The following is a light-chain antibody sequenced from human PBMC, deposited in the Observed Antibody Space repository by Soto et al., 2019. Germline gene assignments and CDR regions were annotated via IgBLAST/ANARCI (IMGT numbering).Light chain of an antibody. Sequence: QSVLTQPRSVSGSPGQSVTISCTGTSSDVGGYKFVSWYQQHPGKAPKFMIYEVSKRPSGVPDRFSGSKSGNTAFLTISGLHAEDEADYSCCSYAGFYTSVYGTGTKLTVL. CDR1: SSDVGGYKF. V-gene: IGLV2-11*01. J-gene: IGLJ1*01. CDR2: EVS. CDR3: CSYAGFYTSV.